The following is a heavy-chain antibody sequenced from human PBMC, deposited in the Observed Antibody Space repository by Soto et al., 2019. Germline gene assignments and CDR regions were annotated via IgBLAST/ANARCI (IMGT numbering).Heavy chain of an antibody. V-gene: IGHV3-9*01. CDR1: GFTFEDYA. CDR3: AKMVTWDSSGYYQGGFDC. J-gene: IGHJ4*02. CDR2: ISWNSGEI. D-gene: IGHD3-22*01. Sequence: EMHLVESGGGLVQPGRSLTISCAASGFTFEDYAMHWVRQAPGKGLEWVSGISWNSGEIIYADSVRGRFTISRDNAKNSVYLQMNSLRPEDTALYYCAKMVTWDSSGYYQGGFDCWGQGTLGTVSS.